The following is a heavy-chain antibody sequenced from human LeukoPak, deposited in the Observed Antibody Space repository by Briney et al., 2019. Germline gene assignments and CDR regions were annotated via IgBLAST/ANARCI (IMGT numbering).Heavy chain of an antibody. Sequence: PSETLSLTCTVSGGSISDSNYFWDWIRQPPGKGQECIGSIYYNGNTFYNPSLKSRVTISVDTSTNQFSLRLTSVTAADTAVYYCARRDQYVSADYWGQGTLVTVSS. V-gene: IGHV4-39*01. D-gene: IGHD3-16*01. J-gene: IGHJ4*02. CDR3: ARRDQYVSADY. CDR2: IYYNGNT. CDR1: GGSISDSNYF.